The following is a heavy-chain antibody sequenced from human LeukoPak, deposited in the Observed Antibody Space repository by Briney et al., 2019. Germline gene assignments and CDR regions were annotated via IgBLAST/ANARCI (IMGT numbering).Heavy chain of an antibody. CDR2: MNPNSGNT. J-gene: IGHJ6*03. CDR3: ARESDYVWGSYRSYYYYYYYMDV. Sequence: ASVKVSCKASGYTFTSYDINWVRQATGQGLEWMGWMNPNSGNTGYAQKLQGRVTMTTDTSTSTAYMELRSLRSDDTAVYYCARESDYVWGSYRSYYYYYYYMDVWGKGTTVTISS. V-gene: IGHV1-8*01. CDR1: GYTFTSYD. D-gene: IGHD3-16*02.